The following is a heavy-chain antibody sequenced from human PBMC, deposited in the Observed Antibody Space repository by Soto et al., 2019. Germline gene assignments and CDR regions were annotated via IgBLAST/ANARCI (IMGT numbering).Heavy chain of an antibody. V-gene: IGHV4-38-2*01. CDR2: MYISGSI. D-gene: IGHD3-22*01. J-gene: IGHJ4*02. CDR3: ARGSTNYYDSSLLNY. Sequence: SETLSLTCAVSGYSISSGYYWGWIRQPPGKGLEWIGRMYISGSINYNPSLKSRVTMSLDTSKNQFSLNLSSVTAADTAVYYCARGSTNYYDSSLLNYWGQGTLVTVPP. CDR1: GYSISSGYY.